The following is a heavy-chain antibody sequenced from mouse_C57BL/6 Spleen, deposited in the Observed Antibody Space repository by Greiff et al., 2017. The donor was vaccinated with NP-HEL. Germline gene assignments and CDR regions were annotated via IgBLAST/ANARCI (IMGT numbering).Heavy chain of an antibody. D-gene: IGHD1-1*01. Sequence: EVQLVESGGGLVKPGGSLKLSCAASGFTFSDYGMHWVRQAPEKGLEWVAYISSGSSTIYYADTVKGRFTISRDNAKNTLFLQMTSLRSEDTAMYYCARSYSAMDYWGQRTSVTVSS. CDR3: ARSYSAMDY. J-gene: IGHJ4*01. CDR2: ISSGSSTI. CDR1: GFTFSDYG. V-gene: IGHV5-17*01.